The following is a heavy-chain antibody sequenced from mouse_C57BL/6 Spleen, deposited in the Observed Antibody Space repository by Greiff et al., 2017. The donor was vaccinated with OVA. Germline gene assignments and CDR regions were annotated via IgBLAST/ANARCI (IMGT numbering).Heavy chain of an antibody. V-gene: IGHV5-9-1*02. CDR1: GFTFSSYA. J-gene: IGHJ4*01. CDR3: TRDEVYFYAMDY. CDR2: ISSGGDYI. D-gene: IGHD1-1*01. Sequence: EVHLVESGEGLVKPGGSLKLSCAASGFTFSSYAMSWVRQTPEKRLEWVAYISSGGDYIYYADTVKGRFTISRDNARNTLYLQMSSLKSEDTAMYYCTRDEVYFYAMDYWGQGTSVTVSS.